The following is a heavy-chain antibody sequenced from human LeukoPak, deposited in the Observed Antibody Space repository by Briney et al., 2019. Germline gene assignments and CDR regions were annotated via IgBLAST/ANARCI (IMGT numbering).Heavy chain of an antibody. V-gene: IGHV1-46*01. CDR1: GYTSTSYY. D-gene: IGHD6-19*01. Sequence: ASVKVSCKASGYTSTSYYMHWVRQAPGQGLEWMGIINPSGGSTSYAQKFQGRVTMTRDTSTSTVYMELSSLRSEDTAVYYCARDDYIAVAGYWGQGTLVTVSS. J-gene: IGHJ4*02. CDR3: ARDDYIAVAGY. CDR2: INPSGGST.